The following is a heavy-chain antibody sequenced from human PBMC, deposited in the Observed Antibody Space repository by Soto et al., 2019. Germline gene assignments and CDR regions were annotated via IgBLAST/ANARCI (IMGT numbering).Heavy chain of an antibody. CDR1: GFTFSSYA. V-gene: IGHV3-30-3*01. Sequence: PGGSLRLSCAASGFTFSSYAMHWVRQAPGKGLEWVAVISYDGSNKYYADSVKGRFTISGDNSKNTLYLQMNSLRAEDTAVYYCARGMTYYDFWSGPWDYYYYYGMDVWGQGTTVTVSS. CDR3: ARGMTYYDFWSGPWDYYYYYGMDV. D-gene: IGHD3-3*01. CDR2: ISYDGSNK. J-gene: IGHJ6*02.